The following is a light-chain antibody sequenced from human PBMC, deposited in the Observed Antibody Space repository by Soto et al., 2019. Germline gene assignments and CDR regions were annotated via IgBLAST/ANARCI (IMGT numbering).Light chain of an antibody. CDR2: GAS. CDR3: QQYNNWPRT. CDR1: QSVSSN. V-gene: IGKV3-15*01. Sequence: EIVMTQSPATLSVSPGERATLSCRASQSVSSNLAWYQQQPGQAPRLLIYGASARAPGGIPARFSGSGSGTEFTLTISSLQSEDSAVYYCQQYNNWPRTFGQGTKVEIK. J-gene: IGKJ1*01.